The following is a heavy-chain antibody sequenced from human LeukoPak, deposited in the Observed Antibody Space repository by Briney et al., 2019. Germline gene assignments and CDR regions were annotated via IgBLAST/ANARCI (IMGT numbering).Heavy chain of an antibody. D-gene: IGHD1-26*01. CDR1: GYTFTNCY. CDR3: ARGGTYYYYGMDV. J-gene: IGHJ6*02. Sequence: GASVKVSCKASGYTFTNCYVHWVRQAPEQGLEWMGMINLSGGSTNYAQKFQGRVTMTRDTSTTTVYMELSSLRSEDTAIYYCARGGTYYYYGMDVWGQGTTVTVSS. V-gene: IGHV1-46*01. CDR2: INLSGGST.